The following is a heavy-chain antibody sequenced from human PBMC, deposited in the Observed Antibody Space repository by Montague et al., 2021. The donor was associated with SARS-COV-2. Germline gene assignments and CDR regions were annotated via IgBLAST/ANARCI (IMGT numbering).Heavy chain of an antibody. J-gene: IGHJ6*02. CDR3: ARGRGTAVFGRIYFCIDV. CDR2: INHRGST. CDR1: GGSFSGYY. V-gene: IGHV4-34*01. D-gene: IGHD6-19*01. Sequence: SETLSLTCAVSGGSFSGYYWSWIRQQPGRGRQWIGEINHRGSTNYNTSXXSRGTITVHTTKNHFSLKLNYVTAADTAVYYCARGRGTAVFGRIYFCIDVWGQGTTVTVSS.